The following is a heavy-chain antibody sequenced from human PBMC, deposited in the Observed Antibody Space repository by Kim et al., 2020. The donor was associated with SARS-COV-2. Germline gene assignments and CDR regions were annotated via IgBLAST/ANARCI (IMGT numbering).Heavy chain of an antibody. J-gene: IGHJ6*02. CDR2: ISSSSSYT. CDR3: ARAFSGEVIWWEGGGMDV. D-gene: IGHD1-26*01. V-gene: IGHV3-11*05. Sequence: GGSLRLSCAASGFTFSDYYMSWIRQAPGKGLEWVSYISSSSSYTNYADSVKGRFTISRDNAKNSLYLQMNSLRAEDTAVYYCARAFSGEVIWWEGGGMDVWGQGTTVTVSS. CDR1: GFTFSDYY.